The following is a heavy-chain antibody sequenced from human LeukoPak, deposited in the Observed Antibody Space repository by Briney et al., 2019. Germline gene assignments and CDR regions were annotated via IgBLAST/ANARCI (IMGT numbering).Heavy chain of an antibody. V-gene: IGHV4-39*02. CDR1: GGSISSSSYY. CDR2: IYYSGST. CDR3: ARDSYGDYIGYYYYMDV. D-gene: IGHD4-17*01. J-gene: IGHJ6*03. Sequence: SETLSLTCTVSGGSISSSSYYWGWIRQPPGKGLEWIGSIYYSGSTYYNPSLKSRVTISVDTSKNQFSLKLSSVTAADTAVYYCARDSYGDYIGYYYYMDVWGKGTTVTISS.